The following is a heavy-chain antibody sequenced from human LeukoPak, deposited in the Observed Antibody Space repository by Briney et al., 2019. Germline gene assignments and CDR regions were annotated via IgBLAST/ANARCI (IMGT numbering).Heavy chain of an antibody. CDR1: GFTFSNAW. V-gene: IGHV3-15*01. CDR2: IKSKTDGGTT. J-gene: IGHJ3*02. D-gene: IGHD1-26*01. CDR3: ARGGSYLSAFDI. Sequence: PGGSLRLSCAASGFTFSNAWMSWVRQAPGKGLQWVGRIKSKTDGGTTHYAAPVKGRFTISRDDSKNTLYLQMNSLRAEDTAVYYCARGGSYLSAFDIWGQGTMVTVSS.